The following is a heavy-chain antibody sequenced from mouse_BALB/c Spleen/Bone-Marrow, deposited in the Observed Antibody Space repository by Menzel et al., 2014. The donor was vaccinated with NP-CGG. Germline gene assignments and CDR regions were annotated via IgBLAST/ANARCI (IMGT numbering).Heavy chain of an antibody. CDR3: ARDWDEYYFDY. Sequence: VKLVESGPELVKPGASVKMSCKASGYSFTSYYIHWVKQRPGQGLEWIGWIFPGSDNTKYNEKFKGKATLTADTSSSTAYVHLSSLTSEDSAVYFCARDWDEYYFDYWGQGTTLTVSS. CDR1: GYSFTSYY. D-gene: IGHD4-1*01. V-gene: IGHV1-66*01. J-gene: IGHJ2*01. CDR2: IFPGSDNT.